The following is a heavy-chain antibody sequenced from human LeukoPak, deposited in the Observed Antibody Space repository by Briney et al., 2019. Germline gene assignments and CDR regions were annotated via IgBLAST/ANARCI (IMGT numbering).Heavy chain of an antibody. J-gene: IGHJ1*01. Sequence: GGSLRLSCEGSGSTFSSYWMSWVRQAPGKGLEWVANIKTDGSEKYYVDSVKGRFTISRDNAKNSLYLQMNSLRAEDTAVYYCATYSSLNAREFQYWGQGTLVTVSS. V-gene: IGHV3-7*01. CDR3: ATYSSLNAREFQY. CDR1: GSTFSSYW. D-gene: IGHD3-22*01. CDR2: IKTDGSEK.